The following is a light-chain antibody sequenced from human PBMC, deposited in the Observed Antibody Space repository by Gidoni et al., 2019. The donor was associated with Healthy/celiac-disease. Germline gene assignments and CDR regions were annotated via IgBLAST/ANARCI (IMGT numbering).Light chain of an antibody. J-gene: IGKJ5*01. CDR2: GAS. Sequence: EIVLTQSPGTLSLSPGERATLSCRASQSVRSSYLAWYQQKPGQAPRLLIYGASSRATGIPDRFSGSGSGTDLTLTISRLEPEDFEVYYCQQYGSSPPITFGQGTRLEIK. CDR1: QSVRSSY. CDR3: QQYGSSPPIT. V-gene: IGKV3-20*01.